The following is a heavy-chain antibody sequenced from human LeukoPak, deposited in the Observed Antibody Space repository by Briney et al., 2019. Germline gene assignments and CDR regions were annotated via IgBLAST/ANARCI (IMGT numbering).Heavy chain of an antibody. CDR3: ARDDYGDYHDY. D-gene: IGHD4-17*01. CDR2: IYTSGST. J-gene: IGHJ4*02. CDR1: GGSISSGSYY. Sequence: SETLSLTCTVSGGSISSGSYYWRWLRQPAGTGLEWIGRIYTSGSTNYNPSLKSRVTISVDTSKNQFSLKLSSVTAADTAVYYCARDDYGDYHDYWGQGTLVTVSS. V-gene: IGHV4-61*02.